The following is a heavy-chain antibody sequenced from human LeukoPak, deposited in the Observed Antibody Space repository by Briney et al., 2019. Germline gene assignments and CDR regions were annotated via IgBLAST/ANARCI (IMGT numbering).Heavy chain of an antibody. V-gene: IGHV3-74*01. D-gene: IGHD4-11*01. CDR2: INGDGSNT. J-gene: IGHJ4*02. Sequence: GGSLRLSCAASGFTFSSYWMHWVRQAPGKGLTWVSRINGDGSNTGYADSVKGRFTISRHNAKNSLYLQLNSLRAEDTAVYYCVRLYDDYTNGHFDSWGQGTLVTVSS. CDR1: GFTFSSYW. CDR3: VRLYDDYTNGHFDS.